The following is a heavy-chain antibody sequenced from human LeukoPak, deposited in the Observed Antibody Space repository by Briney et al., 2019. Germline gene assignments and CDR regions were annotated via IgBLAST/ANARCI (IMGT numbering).Heavy chain of an antibody. D-gene: IGHD3-22*01. Sequence: ASVKVSCKASGYTFTGYYMRWVRHAPGQGLEWMVWISAYNGNTNYAQKFQGRVTMTRDTSTSTVYMELSSLRSEDTAVYYCAREDSSGSYGMDGWGQGTTVTDSS. CDR1: GYTFTGYY. CDR3: AREDSSGSYGMDG. J-gene: IGHJ6*02. CDR2: ISAYNGNT. V-gene: IGHV1-18*04.